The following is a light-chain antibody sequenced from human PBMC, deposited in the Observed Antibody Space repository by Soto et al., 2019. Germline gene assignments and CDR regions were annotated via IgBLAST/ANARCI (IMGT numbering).Light chain of an antibody. J-gene: IGKJ1*01. CDR1: QSISSK. CDR2: DTS. CDR3: QQYSSSPWT. V-gene: IGKV3-15*01. Sequence: ILMTQAPATLSVSQAQRATLSCRASQSISSKLAWYQQKPGQAPRLLIYDTSTRATGVPARFSGSGSETDFTLTITSLEPEDFAVYYCQQYSSSPWTFGQGTKVDIK.